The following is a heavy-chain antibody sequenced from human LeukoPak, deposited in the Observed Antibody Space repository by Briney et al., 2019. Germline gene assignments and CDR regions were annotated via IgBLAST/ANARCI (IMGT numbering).Heavy chain of an antibody. CDR3: ARARVVGAVDAFDI. J-gene: IGHJ3*02. Sequence: PSETLSLTCTVSGGSISSYYWSWIRQPPGKGLEWIGYIYYSGSTNYNPSLKSRVTISVDTSKNQLSLKLSSVTAADTAVYYCARARVVGAVDAFDIWGQGTMVTVSS. CDR2: IYYSGST. V-gene: IGHV4-59*01. D-gene: IGHD1-26*01. CDR1: GGSISSYY.